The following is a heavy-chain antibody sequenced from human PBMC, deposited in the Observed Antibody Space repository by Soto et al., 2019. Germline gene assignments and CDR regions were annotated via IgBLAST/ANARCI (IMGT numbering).Heavy chain of an antibody. CDR1: GGTFSSYA. J-gene: IGHJ6*02. CDR3: ASRNYDILTGPNYYYYGMDV. CDR2: IIPIFGTA. Sequence: GASVKVSCKASGGTFSSYAISWVRQAPGQGLEWMGGIIPIFGTANYAQKFQGRVTITADESTSTAYMELSSLRSEDTAVYYCASRNYDILTGPNYYYYGMDVWGQGTTVTVS. V-gene: IGHV1-69*13. D-gene: IGHD3-9*01.